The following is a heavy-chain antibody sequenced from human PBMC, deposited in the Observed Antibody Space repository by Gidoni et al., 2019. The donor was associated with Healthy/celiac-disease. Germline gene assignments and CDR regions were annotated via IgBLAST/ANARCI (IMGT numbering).Heavy chain of an antibody. D-gene: IGHD6-19*01. J-gene: IGHJ4*02. CDR3: ASNDIAVAGMGADY. CDR2: IIPIFGTA. CDR1: GGTFSSYA. Sequence: QVQLVQSGADVKKPGSSVKVSCKAAGGTFSSYAISWVRQAPGQGLEWMGGIIPIFGTANYAQKFQGRVTITADESTSTAFMELSSLRSEDTAIYYCASNDIAVAGMGADYWGQGTLVTVSS. V-gene: IGHV1-69*01.